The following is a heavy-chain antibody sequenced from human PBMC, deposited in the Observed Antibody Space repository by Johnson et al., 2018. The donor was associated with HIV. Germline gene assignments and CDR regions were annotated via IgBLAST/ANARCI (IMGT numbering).Heavy chain of an antibody. J-gene: IGHJ3*02. D-gene: IGHD1-26*01. Sequence: QVQLVESGGGLVQPGRSLRLSCAASRFTFSSYSMHWVRQAPGKGLEWVAVISFDGSNKYYADSVKGRFTISRDISKNTLYLQMNSLRAEDTAVYFCARVSLGRHAFDIWGQGTMVTVSS. V-gene: IGHV3-30-3*01. CDR2: ISFDGSNK. CDR1: RFTFSSYS. CDR3: ARVSLGRHAFDI.